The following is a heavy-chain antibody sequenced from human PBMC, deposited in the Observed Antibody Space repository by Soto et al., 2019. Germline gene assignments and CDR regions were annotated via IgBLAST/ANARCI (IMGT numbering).Heavy chain of an antibody. J-gene: IGHJ6*02. V-gene: IGHV1-3*01. CDR3: ARVITIFGVASYGMDV. Sequence: ASVKVSCKASGYTYTSYAMHWVRQKTGQRLEWMGWINAGNGNTKYSQKFQGRVTITRDTSASTAYMELSSLRSEDTAVYYCARVITIFGVASYGMDVWGQGTTVTVSS. D-gene: IGHD3-3*01. CDR1: GYTYTSYA. CDR2: INAGNGNT.